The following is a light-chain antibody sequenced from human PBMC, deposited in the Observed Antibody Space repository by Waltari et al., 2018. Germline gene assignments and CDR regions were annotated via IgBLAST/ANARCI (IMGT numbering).Light chain of an antibody. Sequence: QSALTQPASVSGSPGQSITISCTGTNSDVGSYNLVSWYQQHPGKAPKLIIFKDTNRPSGVSMRFSGSKSGNTASLTISDLQAEDEADYFCFSYVTGTTWVFGGGTKLTVL. CDR3: FSYVTGTTWV. CDR1: NSDVGSYNL. V-gene: IGLV2-23*01. CDR2: KDT. J-gene: IGLJ3*02.